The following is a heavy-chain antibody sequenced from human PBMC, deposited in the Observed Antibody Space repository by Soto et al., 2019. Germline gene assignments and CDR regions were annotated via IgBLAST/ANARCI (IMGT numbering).Heavy chain of an antibody. D-gene: IGHD1-26*01. J-gene: IGHJ3*02. Sequence: EASVKVSCKASGYTFTSYGISWVRQAPGQGLEWMGWISAYNGNTNYAQKLQGRVTMTTDTSTSTAYMELRSLRSDDTAVYYCARDKVWAPHGAFDIWGQGTMVTVSS. CDR2: ISAYNGNT. V-gene: IGHV1-18*01. CDR1: GYTFTSYG. CDR3: ARDKVWAPHGAFDI.